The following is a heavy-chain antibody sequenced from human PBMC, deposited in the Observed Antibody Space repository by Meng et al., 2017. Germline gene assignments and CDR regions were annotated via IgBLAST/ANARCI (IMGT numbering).Heavy chain of an antibody. CDR1: GYTFTSYD. V-gene: IGHV1-8*01. Sequence: LVMSRAEDKKADSSENVACKASGYTFTSYDINWVRQATGQGLEWMGWMNPNSGNTGYAQKFQGRVTMTRNTSISTAYMELSSLRSEDTAVYYCARGLNDYVWGSYRHFDYWGQGTLVTVSS. D-gene: IGHD3-16*02. CDR2: MNPNSGNT. CDR3: ARGLNDYVWGSYRHFDY. J-gene: IGHJ4*02.